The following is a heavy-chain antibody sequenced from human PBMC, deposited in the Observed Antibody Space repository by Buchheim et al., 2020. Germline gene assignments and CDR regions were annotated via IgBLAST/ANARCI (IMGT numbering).Heavy chain of an antibody. J-gene: IGHJ4*02. CDR3: AKACVSSRGGLYYFDY. CDR1: GFTFSNYA. V-gene: IGHV3-23*01. D-gene: IGHD6-13*01. Sequence: EVQLLESGGGLVQPGGSLRLSCAASGFTFSNYAMSWVRQAPGKGLEWVSAISGSGGSTYYADSVKGRFTISRANSKNTLYLQMNSLRAEDTAVYYCAKACVSSRGGLYYFDYWGQGTL. CDR2: ISGSGGST.